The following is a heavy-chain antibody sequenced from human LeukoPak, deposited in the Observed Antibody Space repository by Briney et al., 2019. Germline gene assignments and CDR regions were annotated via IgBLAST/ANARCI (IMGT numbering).Heavy chain of an antibody. D-gene: IGHD5-12*01. V-gene: IGHV1-69*04. J-gene: IGHJ4*02. CDR3: ATDLVATITSLTRPVY. CDR2: IIPILGIA. Sequence: SVKVSCKASGGTFSSYAISWVRQAPGQGLEWMGRIIPILGIANYAQKFQGRVTITADKSTSTAYMELSSLRSEDTAVYYCATDLVATITSLTRPVYWGQGTLVTVSS. CDR1: GGTFSSYA.